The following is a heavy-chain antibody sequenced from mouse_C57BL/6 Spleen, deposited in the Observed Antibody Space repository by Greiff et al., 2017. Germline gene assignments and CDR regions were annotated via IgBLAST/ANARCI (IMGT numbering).Heavy chain of an antibody. V-gene: IGHV1-9*01. CDR2: ILTGSGST. J-gene: IGHJ1*03. CDR3: ARFPSTMVTTRDFDV. D-gene: IGHD2-2*01. CDR1: GYTFTGYW. Sequence: VQLQQSGAELMKPGASVKLSCKATGYTFTGYWLEWVKQRPGHGLEWIGEILTGSGSTNYNEKFKGKATFTADTSSNTAYLQLSSLTTEDSAIYYCARFPSTMVTTRDFDVWGTGTTVTVSS.